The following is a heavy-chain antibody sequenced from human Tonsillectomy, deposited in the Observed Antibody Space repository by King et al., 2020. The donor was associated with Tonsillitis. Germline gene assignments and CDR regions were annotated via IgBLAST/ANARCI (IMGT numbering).Heavy chain of an antibody. Sequence: VQLVESGGGVVQPGRSLRLSCAASGFTFSSYAMHWVRQAPGEGLEWVAVISYDGSNKYYADSVKGRFTISRDNSQNTVFLQMNSLRAGDTAVYYCAKEGVAFYYWGQVTLVTVST. CDR3: AKEGVAFYY. V-gene: IGHV3-30*18. D-gene: IGHD3-10*01. J-gene: IGHJ4*02. CDR1: GFTFSSYA. CDR2: ISYDGSNK.